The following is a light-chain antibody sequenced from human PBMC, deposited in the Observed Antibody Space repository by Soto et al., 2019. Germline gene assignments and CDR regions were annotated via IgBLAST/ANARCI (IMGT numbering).Light chain of an antibody. Sequence: EIVLTQSPGTLSLSPGERATLSCRASQSVSSNLAWYQQKPGQAPRLLIYGASSRATGIPDRFSGSGSGTDFTLTISRLEPEDSAVYYCQQYSRAPITFGQGTRLEIK. CDR2: GAS. CDR1: QSVSSN. J-gene: IGKJ5*01. V-gene: IGKV3-20*01. CDR3: QQYSRAPIT.